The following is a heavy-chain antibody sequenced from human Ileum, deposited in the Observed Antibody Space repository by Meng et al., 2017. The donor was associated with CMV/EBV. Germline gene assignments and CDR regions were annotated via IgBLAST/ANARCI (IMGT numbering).Heavy chain of an antibody. D-gene: IGHD7-27*01. CDR1: GGGTYRTYG. CDR2: IIPQSPTT. Sequence: CKPSGGGTYRTYGITWVRQAPGQGLEWMGGIIPQSPTTNYAQKFQDRVTITTDESTTTVYMELSSLRSEDTAVYYCAKAPWGFPFDIWGQETMVTVSS. CDR3: AKAPWGFPFDI. J-gene: IGHJ3*02. V-gene: IGHV1-69*05.